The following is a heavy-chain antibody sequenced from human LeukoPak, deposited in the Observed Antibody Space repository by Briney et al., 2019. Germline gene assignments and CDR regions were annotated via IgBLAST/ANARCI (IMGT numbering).Heavy chain of an antibody. Sequence: GGSLRLSCAASGFTFDDYGMTWVRQAPGKGLEWVSGINWNGSSTAYADSVKGRFTMSRDNAKNSLYLQMNGLRGDDTALYYCARGGYSSGWSDTCYFYTDVWGKGTTVTVSS. CDR1: GFTFDDYG. J-gene: IGHJ6*03. V-gene: IGHV3-20*04. D-gene: IGHD6-19*01. CDR2: INWNGSST. CDR3: ARGGYSSGWSDTCYFYTDV.